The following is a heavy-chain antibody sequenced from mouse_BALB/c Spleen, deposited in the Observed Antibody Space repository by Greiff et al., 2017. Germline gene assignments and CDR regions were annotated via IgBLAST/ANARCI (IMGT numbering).Heavy chain of an antibody. J-gene: IGHJ2*01. V-gene: IGHV1S56*01. D-gene: IGHD2-1*01. CDR3: ARRDYGNYLDY. CDR1: GYTFTSYY. Sequence: QVQLQQSGPELVKPGASVRISCKASGYTFTSYYIHWVKQRPGQGLEWIGWIYPGNVNTKYNEKFKGKATLTADKSSSTAYMQLSSLTSEDSAVYFCARRDYGNYLDYWGQGTTLTVSS. CDR2: IYPGNVNT.